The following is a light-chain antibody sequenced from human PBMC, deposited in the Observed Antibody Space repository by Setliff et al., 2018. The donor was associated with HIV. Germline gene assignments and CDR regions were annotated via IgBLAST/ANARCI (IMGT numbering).Light chain of an antibody. J-gene: IGLJ1*01. CDR1: NSNIGTNT. V-gene: IGLV1-44*01. Sequence: QSLLTQPPSASGTPGQRVTISCSGSNSNIGTNTVNWYQQLPGAAPKLLIYTNSHRPSGVPDRFSGSKSGTSASLAISGLRSEDEADYYCASWDDSLKEYVFGTGTKATVL. CDR3: ASWDDSLKEYV. CDR2: TNS.